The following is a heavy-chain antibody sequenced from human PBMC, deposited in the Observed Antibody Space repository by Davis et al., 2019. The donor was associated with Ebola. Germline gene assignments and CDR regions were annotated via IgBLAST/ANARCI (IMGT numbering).Heavy chain of an antibody. J-gene: IGHJ4*02. CDR1: GGSITASHW. Sequence: MPSETLSLTCAVSGGSITASHWWSWVRQPPGKGLEWIGEIYHGETTTYNPSLKSRITISVDKAKNQFSLKLTSVTAADTAVYYCARKGFGSSADYWGQGILVTVSS. CDR3: ARKGFGSSADY. CDR2: IYHGETT. V-gene: IGHV4-4*02. D-gene: IGHD6-6*01.